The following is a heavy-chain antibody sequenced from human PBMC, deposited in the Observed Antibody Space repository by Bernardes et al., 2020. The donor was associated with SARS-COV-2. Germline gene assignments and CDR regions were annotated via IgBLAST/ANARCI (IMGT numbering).Heavy chain of an antibody. CDR1: GFTLSTYY. Sequence: GGSLRLSCAGSGFTLSTYYMNWVRQAPGKGLEWVSSISSTSDYVYYADSVKGRFTISRDNAKNSLYLQMNSLRAEDTAVYYCARVASGYSSRWYSSDYYYGMDVWGQGTTVTVSS. J-gene: IGHJ6*02. CDR2: ISSTSDYV. V-gene: IGHV3-21*01. CDR3: ARVASGYSSRWYSSDYYYGMDV. D-gene: IGHD6-13*01.